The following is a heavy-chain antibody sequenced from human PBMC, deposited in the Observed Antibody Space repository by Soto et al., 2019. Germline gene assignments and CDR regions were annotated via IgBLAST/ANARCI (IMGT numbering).Heavy chain of an antibody. CDR3: AKASSRGCAGDCRFDY. J-gene: IGHJ4*02. V-gene: IGHV3-23*01. CDR1: GFTFTSYA. CDR2: ISGSGANT. Sequence: GSLRLSCAASGFTFTSYAMTWVRQAPGKGLEWVSTISGSGANTYYADSVKGRFTISRDNSKNTLYLQMNSLRAEDTVVYYCAKASSRGCAGDCRFDYWGQGTLVTVSS. D-gene: IGHD2-21*02.